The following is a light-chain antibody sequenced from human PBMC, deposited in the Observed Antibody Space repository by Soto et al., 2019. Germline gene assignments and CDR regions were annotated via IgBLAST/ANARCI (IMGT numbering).Light chain of an antibody. J-gene: IGKJ1*01. CDR3: LQHNSYPWT. Sequence: AILLTQSPSSLSATVGDRVTITCRASQGIDSSFAWYQEKPGKAPKLLIYDASSLESGVPSRFSGGGSGTEFTLTISSLQPEDFATYYCLQHNSYPWTFGQGTIV. CDR1: QGIDSS. V-gene: IGKV1-13*02. CDR2: DAS.